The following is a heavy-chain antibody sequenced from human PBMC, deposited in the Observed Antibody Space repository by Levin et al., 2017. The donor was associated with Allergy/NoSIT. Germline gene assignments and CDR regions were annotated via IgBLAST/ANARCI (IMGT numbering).Heavy chain of an antibody. V-gene: IGHV3-30-3*01. D-gene: IGHD3-10*01. Sequence: PGESLKISCAASGFTFSSYAMHWVRQAPGKGLEWVAVISYDGSNKYYADSVKGRFTISRDNSKNTLYLQMNSLRAEDTAVYYCARGGIRGVIIRDWFDPWGQGTLVTVSS. CDR2: ISYDGSNK. CDR3: ARGGIRGVIIRDWFDP. CDR1: GFTFSSYA. J-gene: IGHJ5*02.